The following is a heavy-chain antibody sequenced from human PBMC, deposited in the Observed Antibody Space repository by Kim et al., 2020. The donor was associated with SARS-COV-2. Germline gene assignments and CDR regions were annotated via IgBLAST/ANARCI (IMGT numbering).Heavy chain of an antibody. CDR2: IKQDGSEK. V-gene: IGHV3-7*03. J-gene: IGHJ4*02. CDR3: ARDNPDGAKPDTAMVTGPFDY. D-gene: IGHD5-18*01. CDR1: GFTFSSYW. Sequence: GGSLRLSCAASGFTFSSYWMSWVRQAPGKGLEWVANIKQDGSEKYYVDSVKGRFTISRDNAKNSLYLQMNSLRAEDTAVYYCARDNPDGAKPDTAMVTGPFDYWGQGTLVTVSS.